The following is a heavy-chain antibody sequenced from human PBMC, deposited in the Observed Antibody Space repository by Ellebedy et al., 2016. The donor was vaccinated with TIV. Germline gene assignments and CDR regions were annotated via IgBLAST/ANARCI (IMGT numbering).Heavy chain of an antibody. CDR3: VREVAEGQGDMDV. CDR2: IWFNGKLK. V-gene: IGHV3-33*01. D-gene: IGHD5-12*01. J-gene: IGHJ6*02. Sequence: GESLKISCAASGFTFSQYHMHWVRQAPGKGLEWVALIWFNGKLKHYTDSVKGRFTLSRDNSRSRLFLQMNNLRADDTGVYYCVREVAEGQGDMDVWGQGTTVVVSS. CDR1: GFTFSQYH.